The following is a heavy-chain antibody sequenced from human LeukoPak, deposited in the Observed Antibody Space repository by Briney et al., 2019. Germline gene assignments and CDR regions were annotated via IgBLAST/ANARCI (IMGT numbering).Heavy chain of an antibody. CDR2: INPNSGGT. CDR1: GYTFTGFY. J-gene: IGHJ4*02. CDR3: ATSGYSDYGYFDY. D-gene: IGHD5-12*01. V-gene: IGHV1-2*02. Sequence: ASVKVSCKASGYTFTGFYMHWVRQAPGQGLEWMGWINPNSGGTNYAQKFQGRVTMTRDTSISTAYMELNRLRSDDTAMYYCATSGYSDYGYFDYWGQGTLVTVSS.